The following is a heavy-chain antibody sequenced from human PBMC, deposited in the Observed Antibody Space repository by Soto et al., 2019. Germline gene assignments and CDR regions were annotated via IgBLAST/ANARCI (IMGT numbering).Heavy chain of an antibody. J-gene: IGHJ4*02. CDR1: GFTFSSYA. CDR2: FSEDGGTT. V-gene: IGHV3-23*01. Sequence: EVQLLESGGGLVQPGGSLRLSCAASGFTFSSYAMSWVRQAPGNGLEWVSTFSEDGGTTYYADSVKGRLTISRDNSKKTVNLQINSLRVEDTAVYYCARGGTGNIDYWGQGTLVTVSS. CDR3: ARGGTGNIDY. D-gene: IGHD1-1*01.